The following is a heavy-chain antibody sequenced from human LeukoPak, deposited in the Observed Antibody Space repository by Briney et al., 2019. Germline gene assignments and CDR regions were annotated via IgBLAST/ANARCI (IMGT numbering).Heavy chain of an antibody. V-gene: IGHV3-48*01. D-gene: IGHD6-13*01. J-gene: IGHJ4*02. CDR2: ISRGRPTI. CDR3: AKSHSSSPLPFDY. CDR1: GFTFSSYS. Sequence: PGGSPRLSCVASGFTFSSYSMNWVRQAPGKGLEWVSYISRGRPTIHYADSVKGRFTISRDNSKNTLYLQMNSLRAEDTAVYYCAKSHSSSPLPFDYWGQGTLVTVSS.